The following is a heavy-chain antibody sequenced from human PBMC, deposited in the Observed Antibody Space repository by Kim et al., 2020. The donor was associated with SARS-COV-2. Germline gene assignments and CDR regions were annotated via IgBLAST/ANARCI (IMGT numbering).Heavy chain of an antibody. CDR1: GGPISSYY. CDR2: IYYSGST. D-gene: IGHD3-22*01. V-gene: IGHV4-59*01. Sequence: SETLSLTCTVSGGPISSYYWSWIRQPPGKGLEWIGYIYYSGSTNYNPSLKSRVTISVDTSKNQFSLKLSSVTAADTAVYYCARTLDSSASFDYWGQGTLVTVSS. J-gene: IGHJ4*02. CDR3: ARTLDSSASFDY.